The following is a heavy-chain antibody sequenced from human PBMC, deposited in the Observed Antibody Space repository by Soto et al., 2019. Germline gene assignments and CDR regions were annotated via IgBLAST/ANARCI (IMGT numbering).Heavy chain of an antibody. CDR1: GYTFTSYA. J-gene: IGHJ4*02. CDR2: FNAGNGNT. Sequence: GSVKVSRKASGYTFTSYAMHWVRQAPGQRLEWMGWFNAGNGNTKYSQKFQGRVTITRDTSASTAYMELRSLRSDDTAVYYCARDSGRYGGNSGPDYWGQGTLVTVSS. CDR3: ARDSGRYGGNSGPDY. D-gene: IGHD2-21*02. V-gene: IGHV1-3*01.